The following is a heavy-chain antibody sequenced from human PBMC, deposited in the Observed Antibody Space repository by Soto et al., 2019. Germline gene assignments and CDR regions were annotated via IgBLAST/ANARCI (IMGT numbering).Heavy chain of an antibody. CDR2: ISYDGSNK. J-gene: IGHJ4*02. V-gene: IGHV3-30*18. D-gene: IGHD6-19*01. CDR3: AKDRPRAAVAGSFVY. Sequence: QVQLVESGGGVVQPGRSLRLSCAASGFTFSSYGMHWVRQAPGKGLEWVAVISYDGSNKYYADSVKGRFTISRDNSKNTLYLQMTSLRAEDTAVYYCAKDRPRAAVAGSFVYWGQGTLVTVSS. CDR1: GFTFSSYG.